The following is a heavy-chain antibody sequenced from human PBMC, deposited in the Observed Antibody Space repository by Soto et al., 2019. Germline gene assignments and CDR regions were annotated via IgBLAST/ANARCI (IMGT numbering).Heavy chain of an antibody. CDR1: GFTFSSYS. J-gene: IGHJ6*02. CDR3: ARVLDSCDPNYYYGIVG. Sequence: EVQLVESGGGLVKPGGSLRLSCAASGFTFSSYSMNWVRRAPGKGLEWVSSISCSTSYIYYADSVKGRFTISSDNAKNSRSLQMNSLRAQAPAVYYCARVLDSCDPNYYYGIVGWGQGTTVTASS. CDR2: ISCSTSYI. D-gene: IGHD1-1*01. V-gene: IGHV3-21*01.